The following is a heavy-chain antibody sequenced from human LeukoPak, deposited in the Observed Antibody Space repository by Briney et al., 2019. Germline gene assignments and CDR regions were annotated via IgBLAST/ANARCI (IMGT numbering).Heavy chain of an antibody. J-gene: IGHJ5*02. CDR2: FDPEDGET. CDR3: ATGYYDSSGYSYDP. Sequence: GASVKVSCKVSGYTLTELSMHWVRQAPGKGLEWMGGFDPEDGETIYAQKIQGRVTMTEDTSTDTAYMELSSLRSEDTAVYYCATGYYDSSGYSYDPWGQGTLVTVSS. D-gene: IGHD3-22*01. V-gene: IGHV1-24*01. CDR1: GYTLTELS.